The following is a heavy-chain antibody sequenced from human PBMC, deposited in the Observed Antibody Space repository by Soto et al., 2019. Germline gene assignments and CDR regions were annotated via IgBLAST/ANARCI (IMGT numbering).Heavy chain of an antibody. CDR3: ARVIRGAYYNSPLDT. D-gene: IGHD3-10*01. CDR2: INPYSGGA. V-gene: IGHV1-2*02. J-gene: IGHJ4*02. CDR1: GYTFTGYF. Sequence: ASVKVSCKASGYTFTGYFMHWVRQAPGQGLEWMGWINPYSGGADYAQSFQGRVTMTRDTSISTVYMELSRLRFDDTAVYYCARVIRGAYYNSPLDTWGEGTVVSVSS.